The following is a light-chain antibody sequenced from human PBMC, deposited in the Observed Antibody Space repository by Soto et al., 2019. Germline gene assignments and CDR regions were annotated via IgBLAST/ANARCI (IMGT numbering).Light chain of an antibody. V-gene: IGLV1-44*01. CDR1: SSNIGSNT. CDR2: NSD. Sequence: QAVVTQAPSASGTPGQRVTISCSGTSSNIGSNTVNWYQQLPGTAPKLLIYNSDQRPSGVPDRFSGSKSGTSASLAIGGLQSEEEADYYCAAWDDSLNGWVFGGGTKLTVL. CDR3: AAWDDSLNGWV. J-gene: IGLJ3*02.